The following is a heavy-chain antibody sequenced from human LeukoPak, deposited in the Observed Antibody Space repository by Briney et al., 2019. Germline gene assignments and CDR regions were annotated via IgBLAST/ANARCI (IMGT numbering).Heavy chain of an antibody. D-gene: IGHD3-22*01. Sequence: PSETLSLTCTVSGASISSSSYYWGWIRQPPGKGLEWIGSIYYSGSTNYNPSLKSRVTISVDTSKNQFSLKLSSVTAADTAVYYCARDDSSGYYFDYWGQGTLVTVSS. J-gene: IGHJ4*02. CDR3: ARDDSSGYYFDY. CDR1: GASISSSSYY. V-gene: IGHV4-39*07. CDR2: IYYSGST.